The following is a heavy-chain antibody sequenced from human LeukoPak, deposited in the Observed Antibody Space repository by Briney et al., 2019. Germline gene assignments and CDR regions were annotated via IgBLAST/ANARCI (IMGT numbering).Heavy chain of an antibody. CDR2: ISSRSTYI. V-gene: IGHV3-21*01. CDR3: ATGEGYCGDTARMFAY. D-gene: IGHD2-15*01. Sequence: PGGSLRLSCAASGFALSSYAMNWVRQAPGKGLEWVSSISSRSTYIYYADSVQGRFTISRDNAKNSLYLQMNSLRAEDTAVYYCATGEGYCGDTARMFAYWGLGTVVTVSS. CDR1: GFALSSYA. J-gene: IGHJ4*02.